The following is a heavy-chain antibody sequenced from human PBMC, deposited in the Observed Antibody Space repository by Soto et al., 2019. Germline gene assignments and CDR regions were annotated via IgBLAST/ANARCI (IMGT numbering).Heavy chain of an antibody. CDR3: ASAGRGYCSGGSCYSGLYGMDV. CDR1: GGSISSSNW. V-gene: IGHV4-4*02. J-gene: IGHJ6*02. D-gene: IGHD2-15*01. CDR2: IYHSGST. Sequence: QVQLQESGPGLVKPSGTLSLTCAVSGGSISSSNWWNWVRQPPGKGLEWIGQIYHSGSTNYNPSLNSRVTMSVDKSKNQFSLRLSSVTAADTAVYYCASAGRGYCSGGSCYSGLYGMDVWGQGTTVTVSS.